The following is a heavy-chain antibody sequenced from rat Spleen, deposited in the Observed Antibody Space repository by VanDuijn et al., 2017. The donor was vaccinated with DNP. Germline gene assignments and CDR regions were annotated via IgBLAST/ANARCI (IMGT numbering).Heavy chain of an antibody. CDR3: ARDLIIRDTTSAMDA. CDR1: GFSLTSYN. V-gene: IGHV2-41*01. J-gene: IGHJ4*01. CDR2: IWKHGAT. D-gene: IGHD4-3*01. Sequence: QVQLKESGPGLVQPSQTLSLTCTVAGFSLTSYNVHWVRQPPGKGLGWMGVIWKHGATRYNSALKSRLSFSKATSKSQVFLKLNSLQTEDTATYYCARDLIIRDTTSAMDAWGPGTSVTVSS.